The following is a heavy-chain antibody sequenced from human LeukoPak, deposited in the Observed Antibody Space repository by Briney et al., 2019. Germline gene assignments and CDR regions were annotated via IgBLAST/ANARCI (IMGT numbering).Heavy chain of an antibody. CDR3: ARHIAKGGGWYDTTYYYYYMDV. D-gene: IGHD6-19*01. CDR2: IYYSGST. Sequence: PSETLSLTCTVSGGSISSYYWSWIRQPPGKGLEWIGYIYYSGSTNYNPSLKSRVTISVDTSKNQFPLKLSSVTAADTAVYYCARHIAKGGGWYDTTYYYYYMDVWGKGTTVTVSS. J-gene: IGHJ6*03. V-gene: IGHV4-59*08. CDR1: GGSISSYY.